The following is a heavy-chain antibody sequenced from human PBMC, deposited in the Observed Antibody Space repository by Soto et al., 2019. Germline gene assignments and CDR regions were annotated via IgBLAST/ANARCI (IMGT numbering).Heavy chain of an antibody. V-gene: IGHV3-23*01. J-gene: IGHJ4*02. CDR1: GFTFSSYA. Sequence: PGGSLRLSCAASGFTFSSYAMSWVRQAPGKGLEWVSAISGSGGSTYYADSVKGRFTISRDNSKNTLYLQMNSLRAEDTAVYYCAKDTGFGVVITHFDYWGQGTLVTVSS. D-gene: IGHD3-3*01. CDR3: AKDTGFGVVITHFDY. CDR2: ISGSGGST.